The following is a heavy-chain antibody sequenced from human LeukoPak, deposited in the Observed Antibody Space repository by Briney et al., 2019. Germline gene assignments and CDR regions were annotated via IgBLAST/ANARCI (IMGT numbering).Heavy chain of an antibody. V-gene: IGHV4-39*07. CDR3: ARTYYYDSRGYQYYFDY. J-gene: IGHJ4*02. CDR1: GGSISSGSYY. CDR2: IYYSGST. Sequence: TPSETLSLTCTVSGGSISSGSYYWGWIRQSPGKGLEWIGNIYYSGSTYYSPSLKSRVTISVDTSKNQLSLKLSSVTAADTAVYFCARTYYYDSRGYQYYFDYWGQGTLVTVSS. D-gene: IGHD3-22*01.